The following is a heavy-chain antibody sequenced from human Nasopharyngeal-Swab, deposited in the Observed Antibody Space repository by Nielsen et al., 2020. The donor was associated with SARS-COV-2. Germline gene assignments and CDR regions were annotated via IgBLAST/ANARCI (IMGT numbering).Heavy chain of an antibody. CDR2: IGGSGSYT. Sequence: GGSLRLSCAVSGFTFSNYAMTWVRQAPGKGLEWVSAIGGSGSYTWYADSVEGRFTISRDNSKNTLFLHMNNLTAEDTAVYYCAKDRDFWDPSYFYYMDVWGKGTTVTVSS. V-gene: IGHV3-23*01. J-gene: IGHJ6*03. CDR1: GFTFSNYA. D-gene: IGHD3-3*01. CDR3: AKDRDFWDPSYFYYMDV.